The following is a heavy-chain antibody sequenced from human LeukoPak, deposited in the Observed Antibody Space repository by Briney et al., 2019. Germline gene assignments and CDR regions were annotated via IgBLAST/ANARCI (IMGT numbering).Heavy chain of an antibody. CDR1: GFTFSSYG. J-gene: IGHJ4*02. CDR2: IWYDGSNK. CDR3: ARDRLSGSYYSYYFDY. Sequence: GRPLRLSCAASGFTFSSYGMHWVRQAPGKGLEWVAVIWYDGSNKYYADSVKGRFTISRDNSRNTLYLQMNSLRAEDTAVYYCARDRLSGSYYSYYFDYWGQGTLATVSS. D-gene: IGHD3-10*01. V-gene: IGHV3-33*01.